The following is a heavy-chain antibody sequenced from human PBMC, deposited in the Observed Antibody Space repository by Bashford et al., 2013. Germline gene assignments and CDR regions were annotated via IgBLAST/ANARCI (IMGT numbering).Heavy chain of an antibody. CDR1: GDSINRNNW. V-gene: IGHV4-4*02. Sequence: SETLSLTCGVSGDSINRNNWWSWVRQSPGRGLEWIGEVYHSGTSNANPSLKSRVTVLVDTSKNQFSLKLTSVTAADTAVYYCARDPRGDTSGSSYFDYWGQGILVTVSS. CDR2: VYHSGTS. D-gene: IGHD5-18*01. J-gene: IGHJ4*02. CDR3: ARDPRGDTSGSSYFDY.